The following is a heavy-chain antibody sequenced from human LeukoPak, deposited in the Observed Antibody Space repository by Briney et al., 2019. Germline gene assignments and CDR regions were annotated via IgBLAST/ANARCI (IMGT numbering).Heavy chain of an antibody. V-gene: IGHV4-59*01. Sequence: SETLSLTCTVSGGSISSYYWSWIRQPPGKGLEWIGYIYYSGSTNYNPSLKSRVTISVDTSKNQFSLKLSSVTAADTAVYYCARAIVGATGVYFDYWGQGTLVTVSS. CDR2: IYYSGST. CDR1: GGSISSYY. J-gene: IGHJ4*02. CDR3: ARAIVGATGVYFDY. D-gene: IGHD1-26*01.